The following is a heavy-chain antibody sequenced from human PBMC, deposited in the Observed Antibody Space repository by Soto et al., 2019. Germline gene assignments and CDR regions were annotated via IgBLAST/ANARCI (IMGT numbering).Heavy chain of an antibody. J-gene: IGHJ4*02. V-gene: IGHV3-23*01. CDR1: GFTFGTYT. D-gene: IGHD3-9*01. CDR3: TKDRRPDGIWTFAF. CDR2: LGGGGDT. Sequence: GGSLRLSCAASGFTFGTYTMNWVRQAPGKGLEWVSALGGGGDTHYAESVKGRFTISRDYSKNILLLQMNSLRDEDSAIYYCTKDRRPDGIWTFAFRGQGTLVTGSS.